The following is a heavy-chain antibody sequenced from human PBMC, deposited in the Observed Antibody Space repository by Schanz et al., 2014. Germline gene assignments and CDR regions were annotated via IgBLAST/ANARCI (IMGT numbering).Heavy chain of an antibody. CDR3: TKDILPGGADV. J-gene: IGHJ6*02. V-gene: IGHV3-9*01. CDR1: GLNFRHYA. Sequence: EVQLVDSGGVLVQPGRSLRLSCAGSGLNFRHYAIHWVRHAPGKGLEWVAGFSLDTDRIDYGDSVKGRFTVSWDNSKTSLYLQMNSLRPEDTALYYCTKDILPGGADVWGQGTTVTVSS. CDR2: FSLDTDRI. D-gene: IGHD3-3*02.